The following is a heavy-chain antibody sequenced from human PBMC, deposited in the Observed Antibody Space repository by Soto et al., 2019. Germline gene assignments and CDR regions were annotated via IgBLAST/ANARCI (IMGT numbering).Heavy chain of an antibody. CDR1: GGSISSSSYY. D-gene: IGHD2-15*01. J-gene: IGHJ6*02. CDR2: IFYSGST. V-gene: IGHV4-39*01. CDR3: ARHLTYCSAGSCYSDFPYYGMDV. Sequence: QLQLQESGPGLVKPSETLSLTCTVSGGSISSSSYYWGWIRQPPGKGLEWIGSIFYSGSTYYNPSLKSRVTISVDTSKNQFSLKLSSVTAADTAVYYCARHLTYCSAGSCYSDFPYYGMDVWGQGTTGTVSS.